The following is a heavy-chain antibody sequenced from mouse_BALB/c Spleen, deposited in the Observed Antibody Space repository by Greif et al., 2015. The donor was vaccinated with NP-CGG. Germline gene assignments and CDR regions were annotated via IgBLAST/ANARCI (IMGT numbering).Heavy chain of an antibody. CDR3: ARRTGTEAMDY. D-gene: IGHD4-1*01. CDR1: GYTFTDYY. CDR2: IYPGSGNT. J-gene: IGHJ4*01. V-gene: IGHV1-84*02. Sequence: LMESGPELVKPGASVKISCKASGYTFTDYYINWVKQKPGQGLEWIGWIYPGSGNTKYSEKFKGKATLTVDTSSSTAYMQLSSLTSEDTAVYFCARRTGTEAMDYWGQGTSVTVSS.